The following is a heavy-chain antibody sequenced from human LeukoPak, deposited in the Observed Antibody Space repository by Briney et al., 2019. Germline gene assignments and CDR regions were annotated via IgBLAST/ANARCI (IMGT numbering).Heavy chain of an antibody. V-gene: IGHV3-30*02. CDR3: AKAEANEEYNWTSFDY. CDR1: GFTFSSYG. CDR2: IRYDGSNK. D-gene: IGHD1-20*01. J-gene: IGHJ4*02. Sequence: PGGSLRLSCAASGFTFSSYGMHWVRQAPGKGLEGVAFIRYDGSNKYYADSVKGRFTISRDNYKNTLYLQMNSLRAEDTAVYYCAKAEANEEYNWTSFDYWGQGTLVTVSS.